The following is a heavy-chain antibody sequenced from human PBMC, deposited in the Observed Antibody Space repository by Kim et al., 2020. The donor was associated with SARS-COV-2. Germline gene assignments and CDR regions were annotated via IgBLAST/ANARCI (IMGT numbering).Heavy chain of an antibody. J-gene: IGHJ3*02. Sequence: GGSLRLSCAASGFTFSNYDMHWVRQAIGEGLEWVSGIGTAGDSYYPGSVKGRFTISREDAKNSVYLQMNSLRAGDAAVYYCVRGVGREGYRGAAFDIWGRGTMVTVSS. CDR3: VRGVGREGYRGAAFDI. CDR2: IGTAGDS. V-gene: IGHV3-13*01. CDR1: GFTFSNYD. D-gene: IGHD1-26*01.